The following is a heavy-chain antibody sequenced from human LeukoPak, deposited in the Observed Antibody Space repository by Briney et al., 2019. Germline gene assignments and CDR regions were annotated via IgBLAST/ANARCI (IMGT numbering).Heavy chain of an antibody. CDR1: GGSITSYY. CDR2: IFYSGST. Sequence: PSETLSLTCTVSGGSITSYYWSWIRQPPGKRLEWIGYIFYSGSTNYNPSLESRVSISIDTSKNQFSLKLSSSTAADTAVYYCARVVGAHKGDAFDIWGQGTMVTVSS. J-gene: IGHJ3*02. CDR3: ARVVGAHKGDAFDI. D-gene: IGHD1-26*01. V-gene: IGHV4-59*01.